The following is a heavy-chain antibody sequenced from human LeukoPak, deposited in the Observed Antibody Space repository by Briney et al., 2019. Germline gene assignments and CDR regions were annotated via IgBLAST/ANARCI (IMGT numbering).Heavy chain of an antibody. J-gene: IGHJ5*02. CDR1: GFTFSSYW. V-gene: IGHV3-7*01. D-gene: IGHD2-2*01. Sequence: GGSLRLSCAASGFTFSSYWMSWVRQAPGKGLEWVANIKLDGGEKYYVDSVKGRFTISRDNAKNSLYLQMNSLRAEDTAVYYCARDVVVVTAADEAWGQGTLVTVSS. CDR3: ARDVVVVTAADEA. CDR2: IKLDGGEK.